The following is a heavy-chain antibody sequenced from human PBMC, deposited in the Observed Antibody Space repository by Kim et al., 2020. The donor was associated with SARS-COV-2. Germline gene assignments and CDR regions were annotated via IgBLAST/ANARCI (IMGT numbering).Heavy chain of an antibody. Sequence: SVKVSCKAFGGTFSSYAISWVRQAPGQGLEWMGGIIPIFGTANYAQKFQGRVTITADESTSTAYMELSSLRSEDTAVYYCARDSEFISGGSFDYWGQGTLVTVSS. CDR1: GGTFSSYA. CDR3: ARDSEFISGGSFDY. CDR2: IIPIFGTA. J-gene: IGHJ4*02. V-gene: IGHV1-69*13. D-gene: IGHD2-15*01.